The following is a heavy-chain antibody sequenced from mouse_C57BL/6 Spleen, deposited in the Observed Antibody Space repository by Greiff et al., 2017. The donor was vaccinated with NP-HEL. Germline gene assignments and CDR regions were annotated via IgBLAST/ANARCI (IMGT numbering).Heavy chain of an antibody. D-gene: IGHD1-2*01. CDR2: ISNLAYSI. CDR1: GFTFSDYG. CDR3: ARRRRLYAMDY. V-gene: IGHV5-15*04. J-gene: IGHJ4*01. Sequence: EVKLMESGGGLVQPGGSLKLSCAASGFTFSDYGMAWVRQAPRKGPEWVAFISNLAYSIYYADTVTGRFTISRENAKNTLYLEMSSLRSEDTAMYYCARRRRLYAMDYWGQGTSVTVSS.